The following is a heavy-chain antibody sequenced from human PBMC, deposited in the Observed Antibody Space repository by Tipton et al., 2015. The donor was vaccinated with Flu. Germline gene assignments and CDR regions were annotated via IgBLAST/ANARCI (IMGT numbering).Heavy chain of an antibody. CDR2: IYQTGRT. J-gene: IGHJ4*02. D-gene: IGHD6-19*01. Sequence: GLVKPSETLSLTCSVSGYSIRNGYYWGWIRQPPGKGLEWIGNIYQTGRTNYNPSFRSRVTISLDTSKNQFSLKLSSVTAADTAVYYCARAAAVALDYWGQGMLVTVSS. V-gene: IGHV4-38-2*02. CDR1: GYSIRNGYY. CDR3: ARAAAVALDY.